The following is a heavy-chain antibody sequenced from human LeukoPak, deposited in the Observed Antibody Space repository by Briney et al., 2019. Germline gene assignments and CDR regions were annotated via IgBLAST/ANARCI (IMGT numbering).Heavy chain of an antibody. CDR2: FSGSGGST. J-gene: IGHJ5*02. Sequence: TGGSLRLSCAASGFTFSSYAMSWVRQAPGKGLECISGFSGSGGSTYYADSVKGRFTISRDNSKNTLYLQMNSLRAEDTAVYYCAKDGYYYGPPEAWFDPWGQGTLVTVSS. CDR1: GFTFSSYA. CDR3: AKDGYYYGPPEAWFDP. V-gene: IGHV3-23*01. D-gene: IGHD3-10*01.